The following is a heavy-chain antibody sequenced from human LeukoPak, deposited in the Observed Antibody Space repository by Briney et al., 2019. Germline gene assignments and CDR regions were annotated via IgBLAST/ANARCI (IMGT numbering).Heavy chain of an antibody. CDR3: ARGSRGSPSNFDY. D-gene: IGHD3-10*01. J-gene: IGHJ4*02. CDR1: GYTFTGYY. Sequence: ASVKVSCKASGYTFTGYYMHWVRQAPGQGLEWIGWINPNSGGTNYAQKFQGRVTMTRDTSISTAYMELSRLRSDDTAVYYCARGSRGSPSNFDYWGQGTLVTVSS. CDR2: INPNSGGT. V-gene: IGHV1-2*02.